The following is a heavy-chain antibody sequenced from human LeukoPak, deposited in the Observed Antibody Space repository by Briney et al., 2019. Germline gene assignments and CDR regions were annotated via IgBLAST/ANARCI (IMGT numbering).Heavy chain of an antibody. CDR2: IKQDGSEK. J-gene: IGHJ5*02. CDR3: ATFEARAKHH. CDR1: GFTFSSYW. V-gene: IGHV3-7*01. Sequence: PGGSLRLSCAASGFTFSSYWMSWVRQAPGKGLEWVANIKQDGSEKYYVDSVKGRFTISRDNAKNSLYLQMNSLRAEDTAVSNCATFEARAKHHWGQEPWSPSPQ.